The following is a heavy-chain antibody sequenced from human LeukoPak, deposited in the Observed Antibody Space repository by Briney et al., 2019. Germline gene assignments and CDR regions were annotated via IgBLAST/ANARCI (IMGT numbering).Heavy chain of an antibody. V-gene: IGHV3-48*01. CDR3: AREGGGLLLYYYYMDV. Sequence: PGGSLRLSCAASGFTFSSYSMNWVRQAPGKGLEWVSYISSSSSTIYYADSVKGRFTISRDNAKNSLYLQMNSLRAEDTAVYYCAREGGGLLLYYYYMDVWGKGTTVTISS. CDR1: GFTFSSYS. CDR2: ISSSSSTI. D-gene: IGHD2-15*01. J-gene: IGHJ6*03.